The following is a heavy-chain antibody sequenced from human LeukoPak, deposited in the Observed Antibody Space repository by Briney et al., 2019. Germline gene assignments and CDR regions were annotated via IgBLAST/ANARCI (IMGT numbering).Heavy chain of an antibody. V-gene: IGHV1-69*01. CDR3: ARDVWIAARFRYYYYMDV. J-gene: IGHJ6*03. CDR2: IIPIFGTA. CDR1: GGTFSSYA. D-gene: IGHD6-6*01. Sequence: SVKVSCKASGGTFSSYAISWVRQTPGQGLEWMGGIIPIFGTANYAQKFQGRVTSTADESTSTAYMELSSLRSEDTAVYYCARDVWIAARFRYYYYMDVWGKGTTVTVSS.